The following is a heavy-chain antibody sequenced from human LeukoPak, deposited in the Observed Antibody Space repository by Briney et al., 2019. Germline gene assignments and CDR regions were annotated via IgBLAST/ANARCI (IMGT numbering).Heavy chain of an antibody. CDR3: ATPFDSSGFPLDY. V-gene: IGHV3-23*01. D-gene: IGHD3-22*01. Sequence: GGTLRLSCVASGFTFSTYGMSWVRQAPGKGLEWVSAISGSGGSTYYADSVKGRFTISRDNSKNTLYLQMNSLRAEDTAVYYCATPFDSSGFPLDYWGQGTLVTVSS. CDR2: ISGSGGST. J-gene: IGHJ4*02. CDR1: GFTFSTYG.